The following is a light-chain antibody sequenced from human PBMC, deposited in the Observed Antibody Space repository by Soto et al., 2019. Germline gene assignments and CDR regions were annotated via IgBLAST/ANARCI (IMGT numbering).Light chain of an antibody. Sequence: EIKITQSPSTLSGSVGDRVTIPCRASQTISSWLAWYQQKPGKAPKLLIYKASTLKSGVPSRFSGSGSGTEFTLTISSLQPEDFATYYCQQYNSYPEAFGQGTKVDIK. J-gene: IGKJ1*01. CDR2: KAS. CDR1: QTISSW. CDR3: QQYNSYPEA. V-gene: IGKV1-5*03.